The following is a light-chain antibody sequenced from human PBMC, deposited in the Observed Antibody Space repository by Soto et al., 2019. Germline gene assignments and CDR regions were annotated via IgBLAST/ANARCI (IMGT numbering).Light chain of an antibody. CDR3: SAYTVSRTYV. CDR2: NVY. J-gene: IGLJ1*01. V-gene: IGLV2-14*01. CDR1: SSDIGTYKY. Sequence: QSVLTQPASVSGSPGQSITISCTGTSSDIGTYKYVSWFQHHPGKAPKLMIYNVYDRPSGISYRFSGSKSGNTASLTISGLQGEDEADYYCSAYTVSRTYVFGTGTKLTVL.